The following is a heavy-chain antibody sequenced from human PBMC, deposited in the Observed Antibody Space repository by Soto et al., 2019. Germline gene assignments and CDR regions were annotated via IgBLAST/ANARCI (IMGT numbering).Heavy chain of an antibody. Sequence: QVQLQESGPGLVKPSGTLTLTCAVSGDSFSGPNWWTWVRQPPGKGLEWIGDILQTGHTDYSPSLSSRLTISIDPSKREFSLNLSTVTATDTAVYYCARSPRRVGGEWYLDYWGKGALVTVSS. J-gene: IGHJ4*02. CDR3: ARSPRRVGGEWYLDY. D-gene: IGHD3-3*01. V-gene: IGHV4-4*02. CDR2: ILQTGHT. CDR1: GDSFSGPNW.